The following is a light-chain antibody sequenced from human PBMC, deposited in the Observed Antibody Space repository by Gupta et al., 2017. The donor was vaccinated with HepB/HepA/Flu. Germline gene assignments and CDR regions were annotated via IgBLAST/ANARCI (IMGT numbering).Light chain of an antibody. CDR3: CSYAGRSTFEDWV. CDR2: DCS. V-gene: IGLV2-23*01. Sequence: QSALTQPASVSGSPGQSITISCTGTSSDLGSYNLVSWYQQHPGTAPTLRMEDCSKRPSGVSNRFSCSKSGNAASLTISGPQAEDEADDDCCSYAGRSTFEDWVFGGGTKLTVL. CDR1: SSDLGSYNL. J-gene: IGLJ3*02.